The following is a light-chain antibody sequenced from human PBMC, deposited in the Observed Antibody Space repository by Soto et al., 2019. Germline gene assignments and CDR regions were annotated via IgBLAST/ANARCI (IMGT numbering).Light chain of an antibody. CDR1: SSNIGAGYD. Sequence: QPVLTQPPSVSGAPGQRVTISCTGSSSNIGAGYDVHWYQQLPGTAPKLLIYGNSNRPSGVPDRFSGSKSGTSASLASTGLQAEDEADYYCQSYDGSLSGWVFGGGTKLTVL. J-gene: IGLJ3*02. CDR3: QSYDGSLSGWV. V-gene: IGLV1-40*01. CDR2: GNS.